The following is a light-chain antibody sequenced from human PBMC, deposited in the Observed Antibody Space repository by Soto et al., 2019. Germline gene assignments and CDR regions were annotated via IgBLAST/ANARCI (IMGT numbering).Light chain of an antibody. Sequence: IQATQTPSSLSAYVGDRVTITCRSSQSNRSYLIWHQQKPGKAPNLLIYSASSLQSGVPSRFSGSGSGTDFTLTISSLQPEDVATYYCQQSFSTPWTFGQGTKVDIK. CDR1: QSNRSY. V-gene: IGKV1-39*01. CDR2: SAS. J-gene: IGKJ1*01. CDR3: QQSFSTPWT.